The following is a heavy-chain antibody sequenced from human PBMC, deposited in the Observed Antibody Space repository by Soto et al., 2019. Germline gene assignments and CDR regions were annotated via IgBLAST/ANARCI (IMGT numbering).Heavy chain of an antibody. Sequence: QVQLQESGPGLVKPSQTLSLTCTVSGGSISSGGYYWSWIRQHPGKGLEWIGYIYYSGSTYYNPSLTSRVTISVDTSKNQFSLKLSSVTAADTAVYYCARAYIAAAGMRNPHWFDPWGQGTLVTVSS. CDR2: IYYSGST. D-gene: IGHD6-13*01. J-gene: IGHJ5*02. CDR3: ARAYIAAAGMRNPHWFDP. V-gene: IGHV4-31*03. CDR1: GGSISSGGYY.